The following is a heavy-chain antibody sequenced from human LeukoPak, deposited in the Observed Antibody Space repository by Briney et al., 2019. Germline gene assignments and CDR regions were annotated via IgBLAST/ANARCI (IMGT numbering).Heavy chain of an antibody. Sequence: PSETLSLTCAVYGGSFSGYCWSWIRQPPGKGLEWIGEINHSGSTNYNPSLKSRVTISVDTSKNQFSLKLSSVTAADTAVYYCASGAEVVPAATPNYYYMDVWGKGTTVTVSS. CDR3: ASGAEVVPAATPNYYYMDV. D-gene: IGHD2-2*01. J-gene: IGHJ6*03. V-gene: IGHV4-34*01. CDR2: INHSGST. CDR1: GGSFSGYC.